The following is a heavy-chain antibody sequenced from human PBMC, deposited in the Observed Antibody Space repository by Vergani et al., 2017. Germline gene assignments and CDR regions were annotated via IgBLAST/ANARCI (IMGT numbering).Heavy chain of an antibody. V-gene: IGHV3-11*06. CDR2: ISSRISNYR. J-gene: IGHJ4*02. D-gene: IGHD3-22*01. CDR3: ARTDDSSGYXVDF. CDR1: GFTFSDYY. Sequence: QVHLVESGGGLVNPGGSLRLSCAASGFTFSDYYMSWIRQVPGKGLEWVSYISSRISNYRHYADSVKGRFTISRDNAKNSLYLQMNSLRAEDTAVYYCARTDDSSGYXVDFWGQGTLVTVSS.